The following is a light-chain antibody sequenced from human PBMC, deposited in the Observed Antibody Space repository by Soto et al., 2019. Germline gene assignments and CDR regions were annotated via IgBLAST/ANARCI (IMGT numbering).Light chain of an antibody. V-gene: IGLV1-51*01. CDR1: FSNIGTNY. CDR3: STWDANLRVV. J-gene: IGLJ2*01. CDR2: DNK. Sequence: QSVLTQPPSVSAAPGQRVTISCSGSFSNIGTNYVSWYRQVPGSAPQLVIYDNKRRPSGIPDRISGSNSGLSATLAITGLETGDEADYYCSTWDANLRVVFGGGTKVTVL.